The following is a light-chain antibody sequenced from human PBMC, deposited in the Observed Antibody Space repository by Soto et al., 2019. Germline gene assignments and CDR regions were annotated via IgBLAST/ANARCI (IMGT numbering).Light chain of an antibody. CDR2: SAS. Sequence: LSVSPVERSSLSCRDSQRVNINLAWYQQTPCQAPSPRLYSASTRATGIPARFSGSGSGTEFTLTISSLQSEEFGVDYCQQYNNWPRTCGQGTKVDIK. CDR1: QRVNIN. V-gene: IGKV3-15*01. CDR3: QQYNNWPRT. J-gene: IGKJ1*01.